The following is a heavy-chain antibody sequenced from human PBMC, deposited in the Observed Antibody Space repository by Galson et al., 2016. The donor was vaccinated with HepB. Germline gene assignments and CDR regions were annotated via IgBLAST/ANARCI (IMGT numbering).Heavy chain of an antibody. V-gene: IGHV1-69*06. CDR3: ARNEGDTIFAVPGS. D-gene: IGHD3-3*01. CDR1: EGSFSGAA. Sequence: SVKVSCKASEGSFSGAAITWVRQAPGQRLEWMGAIMPTFARATYAQKFQGRVTITADKSTSIAYMELSSLRSDDTAVYYCARNEGDTIFAVPGSRGQGTLITVSS. CDR2: IMPTFARA. J-gene: IGHJ4*02.